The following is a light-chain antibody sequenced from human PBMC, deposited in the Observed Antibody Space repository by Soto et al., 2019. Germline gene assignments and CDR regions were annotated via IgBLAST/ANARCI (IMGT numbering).Light chain of an antibody. CDR3: QQYHAFPWT. J-gene: IGKJ1*01. V-gene: IGKV1D-8*01. CDR2: AAS. CDR1: QGISVN. Sequence: IQMTQSPSSVSASVGDRVTISCRVSQGISVNLAWYRQRPGKAPDLLIYAASTLQSGVPSRFSGSGSGTDFTLTISFLQSEDFATYYCQQYHAFPWTFGQGTKVDIK.